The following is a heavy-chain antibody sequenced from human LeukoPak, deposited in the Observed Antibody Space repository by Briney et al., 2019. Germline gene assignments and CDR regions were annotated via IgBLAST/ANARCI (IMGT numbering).Heavy chain of an antibody. J-gene: IGHJ6*02. V-gene: IGHV3-33*01. CDR1: GFTFSSYG. Sequence: PGGSLRLSCAASGFTFSSYGMHWVRQAPGKGLEWVAVIWYDGSNKYYADSVKGRFTISRDNSKNTLYLQMNSLRAEDTAVYYCARDSRGGYYDTLTGYYNGYYYYGMDVWGQGTTVTVSS. CDR2: IWYDGSNK. CDR3: ARDSRGGYYDTLTGYYNGYYYYGMDV. D-gene: IGHD3-9*01.